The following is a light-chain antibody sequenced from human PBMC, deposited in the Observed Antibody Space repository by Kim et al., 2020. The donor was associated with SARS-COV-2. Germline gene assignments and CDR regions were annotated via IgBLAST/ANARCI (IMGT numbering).Light chain of an antibody. Sequence: QSALTQPASVSGSPGQSITISCTGTSSDVGSYNFVSWYQQHPGKAPKLMIYEVTKRPSGVSSRFSGSKSGNTASLTISGLQAEDEADYYCCSYAGTTIPYVFGTGTKVTVL. V-gene: IGLV2-23*02. J-gene: IGLJ1*01. CDR1: SSDVGSYNF. CDR2: EVT. CDR3: CSYAGTTIPYV.